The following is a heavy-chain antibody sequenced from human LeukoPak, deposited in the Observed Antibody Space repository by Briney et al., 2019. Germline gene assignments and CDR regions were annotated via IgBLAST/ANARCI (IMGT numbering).Heavy chain of an antibody. CDR3: ARHKFPMGPRDAFDI. D-gene: IGHD2-21*01. Sequence: NTSETLSLTCTVSGGSISSHYWSWIRQPPGKGLEWSGYIYYSGSTNYNPSLKSRVTISVDTSKNQFSLKLSSVTAADTAVYYCARHKFPMGPRDAFDIWGQGTMVTVSS. CDR2: IYYSGST. CDR1: GGSISSHY. J-gene: IGHJ3*02. V-gene: IGHV4-59*08.